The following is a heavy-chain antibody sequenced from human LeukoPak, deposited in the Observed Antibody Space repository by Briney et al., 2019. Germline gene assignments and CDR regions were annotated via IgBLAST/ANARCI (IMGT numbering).Heavy chain of an antibody. CDR1: GYTFTVYY. Sequence: GASVTVSCKASGYTFTVYYMHWVRQAPGQGHEWMGWINPNSGGTNYAQKFQGRVTMTRDRSINTAYMELSRLGSDDTAVYFCARGDVVVPAATEYYFDYWGQGTLVTVSS. V-gene: IGHV1-2*02. J-gene: IGHJ4*02. D-gene: IGHD2-2*01. CDR2: INPNSGGT. CDR3: ARGDVVVPAATEYYFDY.